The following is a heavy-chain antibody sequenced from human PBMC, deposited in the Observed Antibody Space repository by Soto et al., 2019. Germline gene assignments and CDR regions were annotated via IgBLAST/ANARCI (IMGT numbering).Heavy chain of an antibody. CDR2: IYSGGYT. V-gene: IGHV3-53*01. D-gene: IGHD3-10*01. J-gene: IGHJ4*02. Sequence: EVQLVESGGGLIQPGGSLRLSCAVSGFTVSNNYMSWVRQAPGKGLEGVSVIYSGGYTAYGDSVKGRFTISRDNSKNTLYRQTKGRGAEGAAVFYGGTRPGGGGYWGQGTLVTVSS. CDR3: GTRPGGGGY. CDR1: GFTVSNNY.